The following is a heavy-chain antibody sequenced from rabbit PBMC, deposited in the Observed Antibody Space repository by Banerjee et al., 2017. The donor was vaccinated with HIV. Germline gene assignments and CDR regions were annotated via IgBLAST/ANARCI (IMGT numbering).Heavy chain of an antibody. CDR1: GIDFSSYYY. J-gene: IGHJ4*01. CDR3: ARSGYGGYALDL. CDR2: SST. Sequence: QEQLKETGGGLVQPGGSLTLSCKASGIDFSSYYYMCWVRQALGEGLEWIACSSTDYASWAKGRFTISKTSTTVDLKMTSLTAADTATYFCARSGYGGYALDLWGQGTLVTVS. D-gene: IGHD1-1*01. V-gene: IGHV1S43*01.